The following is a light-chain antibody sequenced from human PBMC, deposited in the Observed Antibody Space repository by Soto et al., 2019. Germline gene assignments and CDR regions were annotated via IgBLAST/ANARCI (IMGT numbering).Light chain of an antibody. CDR1: QSVSSSY. V-gene: IGKV3-20*01. CDR3: QQYGSSPRYT. J-gene: IGKJ2*01. CDR2: GAS. Sequence: EIVLTQSPGTLSLSPGERATLSCRASQSVSSSYLARYQQKPGQAPRLLIYGASSRATGIPDRFSGSGSGTDFTLTISRLEPEAFAVYYCQQYGSSPRYTFGQGTKLEIK.